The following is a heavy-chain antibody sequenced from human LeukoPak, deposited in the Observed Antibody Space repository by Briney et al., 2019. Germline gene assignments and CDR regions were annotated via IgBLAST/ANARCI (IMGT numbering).Heavy chain of an antibody. CDR1: GYTFTSYY. V-gene: IGHV1-46*01. CDR2: INPSGGST. D-gene: IGHD6-19*01. J-gene: IGHJ4*02. Sequence: ASVKVSCKASGYTFTSYYMHWVRQAPGQGLECMGIINPSGGSTSYAQKFQGRVTMTSDTSTSTVYMELSSLRSEDTAVYYCARDFNSGWYSDYWGQGTLVTVSS. CDR3: ARDFNSGWYSDY.